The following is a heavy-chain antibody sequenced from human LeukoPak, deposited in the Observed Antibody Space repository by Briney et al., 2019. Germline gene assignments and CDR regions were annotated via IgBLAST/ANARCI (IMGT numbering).Heavy chain of an antibody. CDR2: ISGSGDNT. J-gene: IGHJ4*02. V-gene: IGHV3-23*01. CDR3: VKSYSSSWTRYFDD. Sequence: PGGSLRLSCAASGFTFSSYAMSWVRQAPGKGLEWVSAISGSGDNTYYADSVKGRITISRDNSKNTLYLQMSSLRAEDTAVYYCVKSYSSSWTRYFDDWGQGILVTVSS. CDR1: GFTFSSYA. D-gene: IGHD6-13*01.